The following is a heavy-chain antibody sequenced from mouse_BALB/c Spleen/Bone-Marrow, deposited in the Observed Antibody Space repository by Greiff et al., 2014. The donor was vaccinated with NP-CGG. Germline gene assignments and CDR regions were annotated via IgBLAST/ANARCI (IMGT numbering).Heavy chain of an antibody. J-gene: IGHJ4*01. Sequence: VQLKESGGDLVKPGGSLKLSCAASGFTFSKYGMSWVRQTPDKRLEWVANISSGGSYTYYPDSVKGRFTISRDNAKNTLYLQMSSLKSEDTAMYYCARQYGNFGVMDYWGQGISVTVSS. V-gene: IGHV5-6*01. CDR1: GFTFSKYG. D-gene: IGHD2-1*01. CDR3: ARQYGNFGVMDY. CDR2: ISSGGSYT.